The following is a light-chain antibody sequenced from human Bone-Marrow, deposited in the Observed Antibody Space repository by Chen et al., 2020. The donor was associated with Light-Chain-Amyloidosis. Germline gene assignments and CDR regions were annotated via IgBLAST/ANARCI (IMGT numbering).Light chain of an antibody. V-gene: IGLV3-21*02. CDR2: DDS. J-gene: IGLJ3*02. Sequence: SYVRTQPSSVSVAPGQTATIACGGNNIGSTSVHCYQQPPGQAPLLVVYDDSDRPSGIPERLSGSNSGNTATLTISRVEAGDEADYYCQVWDRSSDRPVFGGGTKLTVL. CDR3: QVWDRSSDRPV. CDR1: NIGSTS.